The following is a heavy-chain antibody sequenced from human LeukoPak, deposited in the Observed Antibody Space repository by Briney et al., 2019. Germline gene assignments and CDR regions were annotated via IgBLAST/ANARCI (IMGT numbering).Heavy chain of an antibody. Sequence: GGSLRLSCAASGFTFDDYGMSWVRQAPGKGLEWVSGINWNGGSTGYADSVKGRFTISRDNAKNSLYLQMNSLRAEDTAVYYCARDFYVGGYAGGGSPCVDYWGQGTLVTVSS. J-gene: IGHJ4*02. V-gene: IGHV3-20*04. D-gene: IGHD3-22*01. CDR3: ARDFYVGGYAGGGSPCVDY. CDR1: GFTFDDYG. CDR2: INWNGGST.